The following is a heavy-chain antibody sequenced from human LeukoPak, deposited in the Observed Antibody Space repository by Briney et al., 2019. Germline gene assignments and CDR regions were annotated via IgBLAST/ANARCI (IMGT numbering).Heavy chain of an antibody. Sequence: SETLSLTCAVYGGSFSGYYWSWIRQPPGKGLEWIGEINHSGSTNYNPSLKSRVTISVDTSKNQFSLKLSSVTAADTAVYYCARESYTGAFDYWGQGTLVTVSS. J-gene: IGHJ4*02. CDR3: ARESYTGAFDY. V-gene: IGHV4-34*01. D-gene: IGHD1-1*01. CDR2: INHSGST. CDR1: GGSFSGYY.